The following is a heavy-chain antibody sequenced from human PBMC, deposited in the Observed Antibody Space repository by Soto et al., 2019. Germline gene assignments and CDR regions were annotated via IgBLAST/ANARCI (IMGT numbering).Heavy chain of an antibody. CDR2: INHSGSS. CDR1: GGSFSGYY. D-gene: IGHD2-21*02. Sequence: SETLSLTCAVYGGSFSGYYWSWIRQPPGKGLEWIGEINHSGSSNYSPSLKSRVTISVDTSKNQFSLKLSSVTAADTAVYYCARGYCGGDCYSPIDYWGQGTLVTVSS. J-gene: IGHJ4*02. CDR3: ARGYCGGDCYSPIDY. V-gene: IGHV4-34*01.